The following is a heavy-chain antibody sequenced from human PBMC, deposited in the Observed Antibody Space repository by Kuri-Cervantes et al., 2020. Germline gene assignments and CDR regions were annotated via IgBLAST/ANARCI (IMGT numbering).Heavy chain of an antibody. CDR2: FFHPGNT. CDR1: GYSISSGYY. Sequence: ESLKISCAVSGYSISSGYYWGWIRQPPGKGLEWIGSFFHPGNTYYKAALKSRVTISVDTSKNQFSLKVRSVTAADTAVYYCARQTGEGGRRYYSYIDVWGKGTTVTVSS. CDR3: ARQTGEGGRRYYSYIDV. D-gene: IGHD7-27*01. V-gene: IGHV4-38-2*01. J-gene: IGHJ6*03.